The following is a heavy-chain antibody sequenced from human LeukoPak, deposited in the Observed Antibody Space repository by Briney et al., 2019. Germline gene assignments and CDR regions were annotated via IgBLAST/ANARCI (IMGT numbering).Heavy chain of an antibody. J-gene: IGHJ6*03. V-gene: IGHV1-2*02. D-gene: IGHD2-15*01. CDR1: GYTFTGYY. CDR2: INPNTGGT. CDR3: ARDVGVAVYYMDV. Sequence: ASVKVSCKASGYTFTGYYMHWVRQAPGQGLEWMGWINPNTGGTNYAQKFQGRVTMTRDTSMTTAYMELSSLISDDTAVYYCARDVGVAVYYMDVWGKGTTVTVSS.